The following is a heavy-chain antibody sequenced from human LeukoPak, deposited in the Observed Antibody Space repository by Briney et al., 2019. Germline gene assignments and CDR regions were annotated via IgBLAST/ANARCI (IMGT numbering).Heavy chain of an antibody. CDR2: IYTSGST. CDR3: AREPTYYYGSGYNWFDP. V-gene: IGHV4-4*07. D-gene: IGHD3-10*01. Sequence: KPSETLSLTCTVSGGSISSYYWSWIRQSDGRGLEWIGRIYTSGSTNYNPSLKSRVTMSVDTSKNQFSLKLSSVTAADTAVYYCAREPTYYYGSGYNWFDPWGQGTLVTVSS. CDR1: GGSISSYY. J-gene: IGHJ5*02.